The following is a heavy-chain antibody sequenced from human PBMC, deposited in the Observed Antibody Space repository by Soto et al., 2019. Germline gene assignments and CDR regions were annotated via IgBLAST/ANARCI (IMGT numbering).Heavy chain of an antibody. CDR1: GYTFTSYC. CDR2: ISAYNGNT. CDR3: ARDRDSSSWPDFDY. Sequence: ASVKVSCKASGYTFTSYCISWVRQAPGQGLEWMGWISAYNGNTNYAQKLQGRVTMTTDTSTSTAYMELRSLRSDDTAVYYCARDRDSSSWPDFDYWGQGTLVTVSS. V-gene: IGHV1-18*04. J-gene: IGHJ4*02. D-gene: IGHD6-13*01.